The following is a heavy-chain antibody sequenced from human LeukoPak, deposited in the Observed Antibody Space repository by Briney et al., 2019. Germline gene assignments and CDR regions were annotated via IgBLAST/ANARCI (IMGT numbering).Heavy chain of an antibody. CDR2: IYYSGST. D-gene: IGHD3-22*01. CDR1: GGSISSYY. Sequence: PSETLSLTCTVSGGSISSYYWSWIRQPPGKGLEWIGYIYYSGSTNYNPSLKSRVTISVDTSKNQFSLKLSSVTAADTAVYYCARSPSGYYDSSGSDYWGQGTLVTVSS. V-gene: IGHV4-59*01. J-gene: IGHJ4*02. CDR3: ARSPSGYYDSSGSDY.